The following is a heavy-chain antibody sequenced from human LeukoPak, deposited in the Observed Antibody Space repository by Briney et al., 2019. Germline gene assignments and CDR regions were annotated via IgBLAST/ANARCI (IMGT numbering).Heavy chain of an antibody. Sequence: GGSLRLSCAASGFTFITYWMHWVRQAPGKRLVWVSRINSDGSSTSYADSVKGRFTISSDNAKNTLYLQMNSLTAEDTAVYYCARGRYYAMDVWGQGTTVTVSS. CDR3: ARGRYYAMDV. CDR2: INSDGSST. CDR1: GFTFITYW. J-gene: IGHJ6*02. V-gene: IGHV3-74*01.